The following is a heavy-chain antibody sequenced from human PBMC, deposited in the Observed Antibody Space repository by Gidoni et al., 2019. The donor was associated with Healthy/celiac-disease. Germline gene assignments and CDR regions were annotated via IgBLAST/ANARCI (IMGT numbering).Heavy chain of an antibody. Sequence: QLQLQESGPGLVKPSETLSLTCTVSGGSISSSSYYWGWIRQPPGKGLEWIGSIYYSGSTYYNPSLKSRVTISVDTSKNQFSLKLSSVTAADTAVYYCARLGYDSSGYRPFDIWGQGTMVTVSS. CDR2: IYYSGST. J-gene: IGHJ3*02. D-gene: IGHD3-22*01. CDR3: ARLGYDSSGYRPFDI. CDR1: GGSISSSSYY. V-gene: IGHV4-39*01.